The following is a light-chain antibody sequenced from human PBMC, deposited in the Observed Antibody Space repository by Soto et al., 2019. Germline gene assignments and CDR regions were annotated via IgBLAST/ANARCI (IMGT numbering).Light chain of an antibody. CDR1: SSNIGSNT. CDR2: DND. J-gene: IGLJ1*01. CDR3: ATWDDSRNGYV. V-gene: IGLV1-44*01. Sequence: QSVLTQPPSVSGTPGQRVTISASGSSSNIGSNTVSWYQQLPGTAPKLLIYDNDERPSGVSVRFSGSKSATSASLAISGLQSEDEGDYYCATWDDSRNGYVFGPGTKVTVL.